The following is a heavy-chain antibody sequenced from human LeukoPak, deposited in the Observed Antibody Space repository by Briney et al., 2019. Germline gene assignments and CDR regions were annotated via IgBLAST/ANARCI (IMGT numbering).Heavy chain of an antibody. CDR2: INPNSGVT. CDR1: GYTFTGCY. V-gene: IGHV1-2*02. CDR3: ARDGRGYSGWGSGGDPSDY. Sequence: ASVKVSCKASGYTFTGCYMHWVRQAPGQGLEWMGWINPNSGVTNYAQKFQGRVTMTRDTSISTAYMELRRLRSDDTAVYYCARDGRGYSGWGSGGDPSDYWGQGTLVTVSS. D-gene: IGHD5-12*01. J-gene: IGHJ4*02.